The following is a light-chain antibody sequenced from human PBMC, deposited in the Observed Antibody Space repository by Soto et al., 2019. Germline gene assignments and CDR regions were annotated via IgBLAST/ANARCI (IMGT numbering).Light chain of an antibody. CDR2: DAS. Sequence: IVVTQSPGTLSVSPGERVTLSCRASQGVGSNLAWYQQRPGQAPRLLIYDASTRATGIPDRFSGSGSGTDFTLTISSLQSEDFAVYYCQQFNIWPHMLSFDGGTKLE. CDR1: QGVGSN. V-gene: IGKV3-15*01. CDR3: QQFNIWPHMLS. J-gene: IGKJ4*01.